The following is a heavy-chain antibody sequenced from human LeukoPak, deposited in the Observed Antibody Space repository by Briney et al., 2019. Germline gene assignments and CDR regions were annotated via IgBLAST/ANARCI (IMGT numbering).Heavy chain of an antibody. CDR1: GFSFSDYS. CDR2: FRSSTNTI. CDR3: ARDRWHYGSGSGFFDC. J-gene: IGHJ4*02. D-gene: IGHD3-3*02. Sequence: GRSLRLSCAASGFSFSDYSMNWVRHAPGKGLEWVSYFRSSTNTIYYAESVKGRFTVSRDNAKNSLYLQMNSLRAEDTAVYYCARDRWHYGSGSGFFDCWGQGTLVTVSS. V-gene: IGHV3-48*01.